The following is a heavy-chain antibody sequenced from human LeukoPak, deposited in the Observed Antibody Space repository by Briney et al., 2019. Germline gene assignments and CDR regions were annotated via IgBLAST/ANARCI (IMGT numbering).Heavy chain of an antibody. D-gene: IGHD6-19*01. V-gene: IGHV3-33*06. CDR3: AKDGTSKQWLTQVVDYYYYYGMDV. CDR2: IWYDGSNK. J-gene: IGHJ6*02. Sequence: AGGSLRLSCAASGFTLSNYGMHWVRQAPGKGLEWVAVIWYDGSNKHYVDSVKGRFTISRDNSKNTLYLQMNSLRAEDTAVYYCAKDGTSKQWLTQVVDYYYYYGMDVWGQGATVTVSS. CDR1: GFTLSNYG.